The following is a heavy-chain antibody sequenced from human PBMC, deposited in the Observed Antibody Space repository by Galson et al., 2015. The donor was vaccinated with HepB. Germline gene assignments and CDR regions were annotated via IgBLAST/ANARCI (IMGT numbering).Heavy chain of an antibody. Sequence: SLRLSCAASGFTFSDYYMSWIRQAPGKGLEWVSYISSSSSYTNYADSVKGRFTISRDNAKNSLYLQMNSLRAEDTAVYYCARGARGDMIVVAGPDYWGQGTLVTVSS. D-gene: IGHD3-22*01. V-gene: IGHV3-11*06. CDR2: ISSSSSYT. J-gene: IGHJ4*02. CDR3: ARGARGDMIVVAGPDY. CDR1: GFTFSDYY.